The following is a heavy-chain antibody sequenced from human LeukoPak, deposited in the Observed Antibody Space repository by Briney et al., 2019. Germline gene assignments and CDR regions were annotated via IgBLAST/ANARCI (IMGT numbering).Heavy chain of an antibody. Sequence: QPGGSLRLSCAAAGFTFSSYWMHWVHQAPGKGQMWVSRINSDGSITNYADSMKGRFTISRDNAKNTLYLQMNSLRAEDTAVYYCARVRATFSPHFDNWGQGTLVTVSS. V-gene: IGHV3-74*01. CDR3: ARVRATFSPHFDN. J-gene: IGHJ4*02. CDR2: INSDGSIT. CDR1: GFTFSSYW. D-gene: IGHD5-12*01.